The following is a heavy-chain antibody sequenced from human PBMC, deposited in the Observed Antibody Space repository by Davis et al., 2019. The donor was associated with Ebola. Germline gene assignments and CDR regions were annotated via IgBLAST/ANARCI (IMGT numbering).Heavy chain of an antibody. Sequence: PGGSLRLSCAASGFTFTNYGMHWVRQVPGKGLEWVAVMWSDGNKEDYADSVKGRFAVSRDISKDTQFLQMNSLRAEDTAVYFCAKEYCPNSGPYCTYFEVWGQGTQVTVSS. CDR1: GFTFTNYG. CDR3: AKEYCPNSGPYCTYFEV. D-gene: IGHD3-10*01. V-gene: IGHV3-33*03. CDR2: MWSDGNKE. J-gene: IGHJ4*02.